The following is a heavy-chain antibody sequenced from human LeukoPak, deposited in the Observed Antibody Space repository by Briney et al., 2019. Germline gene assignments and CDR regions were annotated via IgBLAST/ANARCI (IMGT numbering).Heavy chain of an antibody. Sequence: GGSLRLSCTAAGFNFGTYWMSWVRQSPEKGLEFVANIKYDDTVKNYVDSVKGRFTISRDNPSNSVYLQMDSLRPEDTALYYCARDPDSSAFDYWGQGAQVTVSS. CDR3: ARDPDSSAFDY. D-gene: IGHD2-15*01. J-gene: IGHJ4*02. CDR2: IKYDDTVK. V-gene: IGHV3-7*01. CDR1: GFNFGTYW.